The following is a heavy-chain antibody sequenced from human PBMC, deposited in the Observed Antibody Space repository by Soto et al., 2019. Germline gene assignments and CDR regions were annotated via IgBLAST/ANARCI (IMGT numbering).Heavy chain of an antibody. CDR1: GASISSGGYY. D-gene: IGHD2-21*02. CDR3: ARVTDCGGDCYEGWFDP. CDR2: IYYIGTS. Sequence: SETLSLTCTVSGASISSGGYYWGWIRQHPGKGLEWIGFIYYIGTSYYNPSLESRITLSVDTSKNHFSLNLTSVTAADTAVYYCARVTDCGGDCYEGWFDPWGQGTLVTVS. V-gene: IGHV4-31*03. J-gene: IGHJ5*02.